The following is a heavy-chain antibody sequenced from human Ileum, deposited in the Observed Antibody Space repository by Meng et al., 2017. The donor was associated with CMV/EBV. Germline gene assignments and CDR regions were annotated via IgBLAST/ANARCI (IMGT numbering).Heavy chain of an antibody. J-gene: IGHJ4*02. D-gene: IGHD1-26*01. CDR3: AREGVGATGDY. V-gene: IGHV4-4*02. CDR2: ILHSGSS. Sequence: TCAVCGASVSSNTWWSCVRQPPGRGPEWIGEILHSGSSNSNPSLKSRVTISIDQSKTHFSLKLSSVTAADPAIYYCAREGVGATGDYWGQGTLVTVSS. CDR1: GASVSSNTW.